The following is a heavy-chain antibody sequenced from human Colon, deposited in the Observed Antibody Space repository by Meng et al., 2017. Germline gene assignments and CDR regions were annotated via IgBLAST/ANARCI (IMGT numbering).Heavy chain of an antibody. Sequence: VNLRDYGHGLLKPSKTLSLTCNVSGVSMNSGDYYRSWVRQHPGKGLEWIGYIDRSGNAYYNPSLESRVAISLDPSQIQFSLRLTSVTAADTAVYYCATTGGTVTGYVPHHWGQGRLVTVSS. D-gene: IGHD3-9*01. CDR2: IDRSGNA. V-gene: IGHV4-31*03. CDR3: ATTGGTVTGYVPHH. J-gene: IGHJ5*02. CDR1: GVSMNSGDYY.